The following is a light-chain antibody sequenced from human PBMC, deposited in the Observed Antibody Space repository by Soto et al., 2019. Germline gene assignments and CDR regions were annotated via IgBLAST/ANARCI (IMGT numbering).Light chain of an antibody. J-gene: IGKJ1*01. CDR3: QQCYMGWT. CDR1: QSIGRF. CDR2: DAS. V-gene: IGKV1-5*01. Sequence: DIQMTQSPSTLSASVGDRVTITCRASQSIGRFLAWYQHQPGKAPKLLIYDASTLESGVPSRFSGTGSGTEFTFSTTCLQPEDFGTYYCQQCYMGWTFGQGTKVDFK.